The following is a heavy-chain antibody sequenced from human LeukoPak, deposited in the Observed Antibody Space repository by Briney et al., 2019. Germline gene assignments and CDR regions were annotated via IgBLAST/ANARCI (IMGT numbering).Heavy chain of an antibody. Sequence: GGSLRPSCAASGFTFSSYGMHWVRQAPGKGLEWVAFIRYDGSNKYYADSVKGRFTISRDNSKNTLYLQMNSLRAEDTAVYYCAKDLTTVTTQQIWGQGTMVTVSS. D-gene: IGHD4-17*01. CDR2: IRYDGSNK. J-gene: IGHJ3*02. CDR3: AKDLTTVTTQQI. CDR1: GFTFSSYG. V-gene: IGHV3-30*02.